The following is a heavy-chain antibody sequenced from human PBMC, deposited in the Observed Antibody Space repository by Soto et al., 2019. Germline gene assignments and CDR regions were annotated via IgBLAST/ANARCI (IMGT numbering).Heavy chain of an antibody. CDR3: AKRSSSSTFDY. D-gene: IGHD6-6*01. J-gene: IGHJ4*02. CDR1: NYRFSTYW. V-gene: IGHV5-51*01. CDR2: IYPRDSDT. Sequence: PGESLKISCEGFNYRFSTYWIGWVRQMPGRGLEWMGIIYPRDSDTRYSPSFQGRVTISADQSINTLYLQMNSLRAEDTAVYYCAKRSSSSTFDYWGQGTLVTVSS.